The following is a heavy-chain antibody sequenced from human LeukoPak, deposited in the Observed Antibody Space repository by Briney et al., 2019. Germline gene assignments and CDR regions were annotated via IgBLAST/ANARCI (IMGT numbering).Heavy chain of an antibody. D-gene: IGHD2-2*01. CDR3: ARDIVVVPAAGDYYYYYYMDV. CDR2: IYTSGST. Sequence: SETLSLTCTVSGGSISSYYWSWIRQPAGKGLEWIGRIYTSGSTNYNPSLKSRVTMSVDTSKNQFSLKLSSVTAADTAVYYCARDIVVVPAAGDYYYYYYMDVWGKGTTVTVSS. J-gene: IGHJ6*03. V-gene: IGHV4-4*07. CDR1: GGSISSYY.